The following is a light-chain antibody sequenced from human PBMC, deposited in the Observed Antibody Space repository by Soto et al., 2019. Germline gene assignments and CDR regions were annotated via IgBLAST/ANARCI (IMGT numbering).Light chain of an antibody. Sequence: DIQMTQSPSSLSASVGARVPITCRASQGISNYLAWYQQKPGKVPKLLIYAASNLETGVPSRFSGSGSGTDFTFTISSLQPEDIATYYCQQYDNLPITFGQGTRLEIK. V-gene: IGKV1-33*01. CDR1: QGISNY. J-gene: IGKJ5*01. CDR3: QQYDNLPIT. CDR2: AAS.